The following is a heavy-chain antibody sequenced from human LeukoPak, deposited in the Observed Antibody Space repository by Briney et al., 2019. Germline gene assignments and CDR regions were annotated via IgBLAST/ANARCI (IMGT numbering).Heavy chain of an antibody. V-gene: IGHV4-4*02. D-gene: IGHD3-10*01. CDR2: VNLQGST. J-gene: IGHJ5*02. CDR3: ARDFGEVRGVITNGYNWFDP. Sequence: PSGTLSLTCGVSGGSITSTNYWTWVRQPPAKGLEWIGEVNLQGSTNYNPSLMGRVAISVDMSENHISLQLTSVTAADTAVYYCARDFGEVRGVITNGYNWFDPWGQGTLVTVSS. CDR1: GGSITSTNY.